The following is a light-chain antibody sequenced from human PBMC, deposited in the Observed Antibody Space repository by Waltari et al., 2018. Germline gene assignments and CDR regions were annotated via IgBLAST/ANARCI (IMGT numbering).Light chain of an antibody. CDR1: SSHVGGYYY. CDR2: DVS. CDR3: SSYTTSSTLV. J-gene: IGLJ2*01. Sequence: QSALTQPASVSGSPGQSITISCTGTSSHVGGYYYVPCYQQHPGKAPKLMIDDVSKRPSGVSNRFSGSKSGNTASLTISGLQAEDEADYYCSSYTTSSTLVFGGGTKLTVL. V-gene: IGLV2-14*01.